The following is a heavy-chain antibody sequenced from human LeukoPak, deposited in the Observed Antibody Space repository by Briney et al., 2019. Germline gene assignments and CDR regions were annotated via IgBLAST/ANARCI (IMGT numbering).Heavy chain of an antibody. Sequence: GGSPRLSCAASGFTFSSYSMNWVRQAPGKGLEWVSSISSSSSYIYYADSVKGRFTISRDNAKNSLYLQMNSLRAEDTAVYYCARVDSGWQFDYWGQGTLVTVSS. J-gene: IGHJ4*02. D-gene: IGHD6-19*01. CDR2: ISSSSSYI. CDR3: ARVDSGWQFDY. CDR1: GFTFSSYS. V-gene: IGHV3-21*01.